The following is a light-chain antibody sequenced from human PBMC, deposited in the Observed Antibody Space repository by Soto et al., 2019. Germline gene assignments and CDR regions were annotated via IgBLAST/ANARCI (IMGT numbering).Light chain of an antibody. J-gene: IGLJ2*01. CDR2: GST. Sequence: QAVVTQPPSVSGAPGQRVTISCTGNSSNIGAGHDVHWYQKLPGTGPKLLIFGSTNRPSGVPDRFSGSKSGTSASLAITGLQAEDEADYHCQSYDTSLIMAFGGGTKVTVL. CDR1: SSNIGAGHD. V-gene: IGLV1-40*01. CDR3: QSYDTSLIMA.